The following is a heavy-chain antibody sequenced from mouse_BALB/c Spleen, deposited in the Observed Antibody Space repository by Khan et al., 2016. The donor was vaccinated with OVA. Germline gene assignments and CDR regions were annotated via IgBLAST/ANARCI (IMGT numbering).Heavy chain of an antibody. CDR2: INTETGEP. V-gene: IGHV9-2-1*01. Sequence: QIQLVQSGPELKKPGETVKISCKASGYTFTDYSMHWVKQAPGKGLKWMGWINTETGEPTYADDFKGRFAFSLETSASTAYLQINNLKNEDTATDFCAGRKHWYFDVWGAGTTVTVPS. CDR1: GYTFTDYS. CDR3: AGRKHWYFDV. J-gene: IGHJ1*01.